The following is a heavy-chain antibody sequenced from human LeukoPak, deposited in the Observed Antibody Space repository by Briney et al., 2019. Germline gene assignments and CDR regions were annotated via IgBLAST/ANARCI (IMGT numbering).Heavy chain of an antibody. CDR2: IYYSGST. CDR3: AREAVDTAMVIYFDY. Sequence: SETLSLTCTVSGGSISSYYWSWIRQPPGKGLEWIGYIYYSGSTNYNPSLKSRVTISVDTSKNQFSLKLSSVTAADTAVYYCAREAVDTAMVIYFDYWGQGTLATVSS. CDR1: GGSISSYY. D-gene: IGHD5-18*01. V-gene: IGHV4-59*01. J-gene: IGHJ4*02.